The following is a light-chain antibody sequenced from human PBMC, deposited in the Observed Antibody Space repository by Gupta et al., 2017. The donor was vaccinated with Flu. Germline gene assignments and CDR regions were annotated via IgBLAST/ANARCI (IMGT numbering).Light chain of an antibody. J-gene: IGLJ1*01. CDR2: EVS. CDR3: SSYTSSSTRV. Sequence: QSALTQPASVSGSPGPSITLSCTATSSDVGGYNYVSWYQQPPDKAPKLMISEVSDRPSGVSNRFAGSKSGNTASLTISGLQAEDEADYYCSSYTSSSTRVFGTGTKVTVL. V-gene: IGLV2-14*01. CDR1: SSDVGGYNY.